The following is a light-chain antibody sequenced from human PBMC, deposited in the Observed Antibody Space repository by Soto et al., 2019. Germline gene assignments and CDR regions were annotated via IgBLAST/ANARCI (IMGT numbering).Light chain of an antibody. CDR3: QHYNSYSEA. CDR1: QTISSW. J-gene: IGKJ1*01. V-gene: IGKV1-5*03. Sequence: DIQMTQSPSSLSASVGDRVTITCRASQTISSWLAWYQQKPGKAPKLLIYKASTLKSGVPSMFSGSGSGTEFTLTISSLQPDDFATYYCQHYNSYSEAFGQGTKVDIK. CDR2: KAS.